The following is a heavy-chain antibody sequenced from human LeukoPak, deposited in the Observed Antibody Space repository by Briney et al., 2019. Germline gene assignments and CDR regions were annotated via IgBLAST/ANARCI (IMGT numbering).Heavy chain of an antibody. CDR2: IYSSGGT. Sequence: PSGTLSLICSDAGGYISSYYWSWSRQPAGEGLEGIVRIYSSGGTNNNPSLKIRVTLSVDTSKNQFSLKLSSVTAADTAVYYCARQVIKLLSYFDYWGQGTLVTVSS. D-gene: IGHD2-21*01. V-gene: IGHV4-4*07. CDR1: GGYISSYY. J-gene: IGHJ4*02. CDR3: ARQVIKLLSYFDY.